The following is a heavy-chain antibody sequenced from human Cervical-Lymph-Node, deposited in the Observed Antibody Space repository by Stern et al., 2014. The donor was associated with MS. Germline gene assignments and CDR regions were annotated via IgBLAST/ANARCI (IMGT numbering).Heavy chain of an antibody. Sequence: QVQLVEYGGGVVQPGRSLRLSCAVSGFNFSDYGMHWVRQAPGKGLEWVAVISYEGDIKHYADSVKGRFTISRDNLKNTLFLHMNSLRPNDTARYFCAKDGESGYSLDHWGQGTLVAVTS. D-gene: IGHD3-22*01. J-gene: IGHJ4*02. CDR1: GFNFSDYG. V-gene: IGHV3-30*18. CDR2: ISYEGDIK. CDR3: AKDGESGYSLDH.